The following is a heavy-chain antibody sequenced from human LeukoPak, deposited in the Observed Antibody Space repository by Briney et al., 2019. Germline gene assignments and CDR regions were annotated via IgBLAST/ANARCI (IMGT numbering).Heavy chain of an antibody. CDR3: ARHYRSGGSMGFDY. Sequence: PSETLSLTCTVSGGSISSYYWSWIRQPAGKGLEWIGRIYTSGSTNYNPSLRSRVTMSVDTSKNQFSLKLSSVTAADTAVYYCARHYRSGGSMGFDYWGQGTLVTVSS. V-gene: IGHV4-4*07. D-gene: IGHD2-15*01. CDR1: GGSISSYY. CDR2: IYTSGST. J-gene: IGHJ4*02.